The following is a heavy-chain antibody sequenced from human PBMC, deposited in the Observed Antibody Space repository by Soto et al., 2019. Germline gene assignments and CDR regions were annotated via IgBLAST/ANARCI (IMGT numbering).Heavy chain of an antibody. CDR2: ISYDGSNK. J-gene: IGHJ4*02. CDR1: GFTFSSYA. V-gene: IGHV3-30-3*01. D-gene: IGHD3-3*01. CDR3: ARDQDFWSGSMTYYFDS. Sequence: QVQLVESGGGVVQPGRSLRLSCAASGFTFSSYAMHWVRQAPGKGLEWVAVISYDGSNKYYADSVKGRFTISRDNSKNTLYLQMSSLRAEDTAVYYCARDQDFWSGSMTYYFDSWGQGTLVTVSS.